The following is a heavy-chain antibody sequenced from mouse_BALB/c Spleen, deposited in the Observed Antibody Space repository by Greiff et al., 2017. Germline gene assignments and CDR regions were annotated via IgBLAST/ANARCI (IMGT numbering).Heavy chain of an antibody. J-gene: IGHJ2*01. CDR2: IWAGGST. V-gene: IGHV2-9*02. D-gene: IGHD2-2*01. CDR3: ARDRGYGFDY. CDR1: GFSLTSYG. Sequence: VKLVESGPGLVAPSQSLSITCTVSGFSLTSYGVHWVRQPPGKGLEWLGVIWAGGSTNYNSALMSRLSISKDNSKSQVFLKMNSLQTDDTAMYYCARDRGYGFDYWGQGTTLTVSS.